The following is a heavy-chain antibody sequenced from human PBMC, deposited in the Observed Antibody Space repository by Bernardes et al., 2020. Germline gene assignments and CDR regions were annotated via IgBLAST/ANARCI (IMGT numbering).Heavy chain of an antibody. J-gene: IGHJ5*02. D-gene: IGHD2-2*01. Sequence: ASVKVSCKASGYTFTSYGISWVRQAPGQGLEWMGWISAYNGNTNYAQKLQGRVTMTTDTSTSTAYMELRSLRSDDTAVYYCARLHQLPSECWFDPWGQGTLVTVSS. CDR2: ISAYNGNT. V-gene: IGHV1-18*01. CDR1: GYTFTSYG. CDR3: ARLHQLPSECWFDP.